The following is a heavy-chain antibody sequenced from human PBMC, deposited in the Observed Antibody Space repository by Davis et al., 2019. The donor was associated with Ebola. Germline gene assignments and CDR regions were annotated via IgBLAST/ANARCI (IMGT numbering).Heavy chain of an antibody. CDR1: GYTFTGYY. CDR2: INPNSGGT. CDR3: ASELFSTSDGSLFYYYGMDV. Sequence: AASVKVSCKASGYTFTGYYMHWVRQAPGQGLEWMGRINPNSGGTNYAQKFQGRVTMTRDTSISTAYMELSRLRSDDTAVYYCASELFSTSDGSLFYYYGMDVWGQGTTVTVSS. J-gene: IGHJ6*02. V-gene: IGHV1-2*06. D-gene: IGHD2-2*01.